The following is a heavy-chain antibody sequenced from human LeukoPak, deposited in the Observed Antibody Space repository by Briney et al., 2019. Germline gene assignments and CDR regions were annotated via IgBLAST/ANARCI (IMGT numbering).Heavy chain of an antibody. V-gene: IGHV3-23*01. CDR3: AKKPATIKFPFDI. CDR1: GFTFSTYD. D-gene: IGHD5-24*01. J-gene: IGHJ4*02. CDR2: ISTTGGHT. Sequence: GGSLRLSCVGSGFTFSTYDMGWVRQTPGKGLECVSAISTTGGHTEDADSVKGRFTISRDNSQNTLFLQMHSLRAEDTAVYYCAKKPATIKFPFDIWGQGTLVTVSP.